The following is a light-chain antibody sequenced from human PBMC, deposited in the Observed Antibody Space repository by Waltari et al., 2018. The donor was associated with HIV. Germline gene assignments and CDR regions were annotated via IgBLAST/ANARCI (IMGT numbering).Light chain of an antibody. CDR2: AAS. V-gene: IGKV1-12*01. J-gene: IGKJ2*01. CDR3: QQAFSFPHT. Sequence: DIQLTQSPSSMSASVGDRVTITCRASQFISTSLAWYQQRPSRAPKLLIFAASRLQSGVPSRCSGGGSGTRFTLTINRLQPEDLATYYTQQAFSFPHTFGQGT. CDR1: QFISTS.